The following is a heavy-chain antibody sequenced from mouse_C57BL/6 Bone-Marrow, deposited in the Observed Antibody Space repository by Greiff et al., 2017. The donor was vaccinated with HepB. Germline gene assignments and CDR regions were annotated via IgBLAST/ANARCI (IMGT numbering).Heavy chain of an antibody. Sequence: QVQLQQPGAELVMPGASVKLSCKASGYTFTSYWMHWVKQRPGQGLEWIGEIDPSDSYTNYNQKFKGKSTLTVDKSSSTAYMQLSSLTSEDSAVYYCARKEGNGGDGFPYFDYWGQGTTLTVSS. J-gene: IGHJ2*01. CDR2: IDPSDSYT. D-gene: IGHD2-3*01. CDR3: ARKEGNGGDGFPYFDY. V-gene: IGHV1-69*01. CDR1: GYTFTSYW.